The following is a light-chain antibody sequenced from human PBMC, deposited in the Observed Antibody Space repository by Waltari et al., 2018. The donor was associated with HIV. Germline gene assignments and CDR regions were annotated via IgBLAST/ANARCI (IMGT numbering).Light chain of an antibody. CDR3: ASNRLDYTLI. Sequence: QSALTQPASVSGFLGQSINISCTGISTDSRFYQYVSWYQQHPGKIPRLIIFDINNRTSGVSDHFSGSRSGNSASLTFSGLQAGDEAHYYCASNRLDYTLIFGGGTKLTVL. V-gene: IGLV2-14*03. CDR1: STDSRFYQY. CDR2: DIN. J-gene: IGLJ2*01.